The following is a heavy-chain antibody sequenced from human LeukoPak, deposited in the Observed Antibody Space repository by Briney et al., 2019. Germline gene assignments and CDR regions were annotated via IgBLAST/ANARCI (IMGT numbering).Heavy chain of an antibody. D-gene: IGHD6-13*01. CDR1: GFSFSSYS. CDR3: ARGPYSSNWYVDY. Sequence: PGGSLRLSCAASGFSFSSYSMNWVRQAPGKGLEWVSSTSSSSSYVYYADSVKGRFTISRDNAKNSLYLQMNSLRAEDTAVYYCARGPYSSNWYVDYWGQGTLVTVAS. V-gene: IGHV3-21*01. J-gene: IGHJ4*02. CDR2: TSSSSSYV.